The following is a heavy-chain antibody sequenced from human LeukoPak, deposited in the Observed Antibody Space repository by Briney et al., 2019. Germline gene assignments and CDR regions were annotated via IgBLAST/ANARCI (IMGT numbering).Heavy chain of an antibody. J-gene: IGHJ4*02. CDR3: AKDFATGYSSGWYVY. CDR2: ISGSGGST. CDR1: RFTFSSYA. Sequence: PGGSLRLSCAASRFTFSSYAMSWVRQAPGKGLEWVSAISGSGGSTYCADSVKGRFTISRDNSKNTLYLQMNSLRAEDTAVCYCAKDFATGYSSGWYVYWGQGTLVTVSS. D-gene: IGHD6-19*01. V-gene: IGHV3-23*01.